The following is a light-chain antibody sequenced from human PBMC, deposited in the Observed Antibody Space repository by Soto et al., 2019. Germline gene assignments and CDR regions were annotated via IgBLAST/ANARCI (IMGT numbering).Light chain of an antibody. Sequence: DIVLTQSPGTLSLSPGERATLYCRASQSVRSSHLAWYQQMPGQAPRLLIYGTSNRATGIPDRFSGSGSGTDFTLTISRLEPEDVAVYNCQYRSNWSPGTFGQGKRLEIK. CDR1: QSVRSSH. J-gene: IGKJ5*01. V-gene: IGKV3D-20*02. CDR3: QYRSNWSPGT. CDR2: GTS.